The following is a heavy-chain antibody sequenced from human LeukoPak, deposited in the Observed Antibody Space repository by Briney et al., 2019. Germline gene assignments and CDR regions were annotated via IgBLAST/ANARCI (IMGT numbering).Heavy chain of an antibody. CDR2: ISGSGGST. CDR3: ARSGRRNYYYYMDV. CDR1: GFTFSSYA. D-gene: IGHD3-10*01. Sequence: GSLRLSCAASGFTFSSYAMSWVRQAPGKGLEWVSGISGSGGSTYYADSVKGRFTISGDNSKNTLYLQMNSLRAEDTAVYYCARSGRRNYYYYMDVWGKGTTVTVSS. J-gene: IGHJ6*03. V-gene: IGHV3-23*01.